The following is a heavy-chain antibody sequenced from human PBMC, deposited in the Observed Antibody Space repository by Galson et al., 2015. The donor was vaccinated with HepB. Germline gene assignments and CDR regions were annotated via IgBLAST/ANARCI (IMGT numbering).Heavy chain of an antibody. CDR1: GFTFSDYY. Sequence: SLRLSCAASGFTFSDYYMSWIRQAPGKGLEWVSYISSSSSYTNYADSVKGRFTISRDNAKNSLYLQMNSLRAEDTAVYYCARDSSSWYSYYYYYYGMDVWGQGTTVTVSS. D-gene: IGHD6-13*01. V-gene: IGHV3-11*06. CDR3: ARDSSSWYSYYYYYYGMDV. CDR2: ISSSSSYT. J-gene: IGHJ6*02.